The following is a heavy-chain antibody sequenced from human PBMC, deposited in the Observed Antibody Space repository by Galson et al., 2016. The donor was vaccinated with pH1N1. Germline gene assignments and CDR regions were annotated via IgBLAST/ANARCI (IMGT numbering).Heavy chain of an antibody. CDR2: ITGSGMT. CDR3: AKLKNDYETNAYIQH. Sequence: SLRLSCAASGFTFNNHAMTWVRQAPGKGLEWVSAITGSGMTYYADPVKGRFTIFRDNSKNILYLQMNSLSAEDTAVYYCAKLKNDYETNAYIQHGGQGTLVTVS. CDR1: GFTFNNHA. D-gene: IGHD4/OR15-4a*01. V-gene: IGHV3-23*01. J-gene: IGHJ1*01.